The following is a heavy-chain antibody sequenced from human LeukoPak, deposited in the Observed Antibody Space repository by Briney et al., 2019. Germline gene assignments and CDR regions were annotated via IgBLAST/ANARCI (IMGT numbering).Heavy chain of an antibody. Sequence: GGSLRLSCAASGFTFSSYAMSWVRQAPGKGLEWVSAISGSGGSTYYADSVKGRFTISRDNSKNTLYLQMNSLRAEDTAVYYCAKDGFDYDSSGGIGDAFDIWGQGTMVTVSS. CDR2: ISGSGGST. V-gene: IGHV3-23*01. CDR3: AKDGFDYDSSGGIGDAFDI. D-gene: IGHD3-22*01. J-gene: IGHJ3*02. CDR1: GFTFSSYA.